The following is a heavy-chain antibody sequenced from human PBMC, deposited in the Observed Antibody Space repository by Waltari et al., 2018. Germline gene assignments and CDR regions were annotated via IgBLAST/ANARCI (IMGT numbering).Heavy chain of an antibody. CDR3: AKEIYRIGRPCFDY. V-gene: IGHV3-23*01. CDR1: GFPFSNYA. Sequence: QLLESGGGWRQAGGSLRLSCAASGFPFSNYAMSWVRQAPGRGPEGCSGITSGGGDTYYTDSVRGRFTISRDNSKNTVDLQMNSLRHEDTAVYYCAKEIYRIGRPCFDYWGQGVRVTVSS. D-gene: IGHD6-19*01. J-gene: IGHJ4*02. CDR2: ITSGGGDT.